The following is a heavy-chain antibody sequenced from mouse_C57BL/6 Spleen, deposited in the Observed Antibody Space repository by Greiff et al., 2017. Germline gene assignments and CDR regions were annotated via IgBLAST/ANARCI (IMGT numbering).Heavy chain of an antibody. J-gene: IGHJ1*03. Sequence: VQLQQPGAELVKPGASVKVSFKASGYTFTSYWMHWVKQRPGQGLEWIGRIHPSDSDTNYNQKFKGKATLTVDKSSSTAYMQLSSLTSEDSAVYYCAPLITTVVADWYLDVWGTGTTVTVSS. CDR2: IHPSDSDT. V-gene: IGHV1-74*01. CDR3: APLITTVVADWYLDV. CDR1: GYTFTSYW. D-gene: IGHD1-1*01.